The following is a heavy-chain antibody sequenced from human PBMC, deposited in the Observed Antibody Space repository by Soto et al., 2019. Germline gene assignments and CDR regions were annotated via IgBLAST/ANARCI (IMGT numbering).Heavy chain of an antibody. CDR1: GGSISSYY. D-gene: IGHD3-22*01. CDR2: IYYSGST. Sequence: SETLSLTCSVSGGSISSYYWSWIRQPPGKGLEWIGYIYYSGSTNYNPSLKSRVTISVDTSKNQFSLKLSSVTAADTAVYYCARGGYYDSSGYNSFDYWGQGTLVTVYS. J-gene: IGHJ4*02. CDR3: ARGGYYDSSGYNSFDY. V-gene: IGHV4-59*01.